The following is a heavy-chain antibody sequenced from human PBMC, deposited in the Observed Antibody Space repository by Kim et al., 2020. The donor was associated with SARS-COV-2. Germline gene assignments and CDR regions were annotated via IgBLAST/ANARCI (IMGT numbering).Heavy chain of an antibody. CDR3: ARGGEYFDN. Sequence: GGSLRLSCAASGLIVSRNYMSWVRQAPGKGLEWVSILYAGGTTYYADSVKGRFSISRDNSKNILFLQMDSLRGEDTAEYYCARGGEYFDNWGQGTLVTVSS. CDR1: GLIVSRNY. CDR2: LYAGGTT. J-gene: IGHJ4*02. V-gene: IGHV3-53*01.